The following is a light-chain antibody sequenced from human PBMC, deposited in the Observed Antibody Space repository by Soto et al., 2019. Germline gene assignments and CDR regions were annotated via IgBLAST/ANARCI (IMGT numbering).Light chain of an antibody. CDR3: SSYTKPTPAYV. CDR2: EVS. CDR1: STDIGFYDF. Sequence: QSVLTQPASVSGSPGQSITISCTGSSTDIGFYDFVSWYQQQPGKAPRLVIYEVSGRPSGISVRFSGSKSGNTASLTISGPQADAEGDYYCSSYTKPTPAYVFGTGTKLTVL. J-gene: IGLJ1*01. V-gene: IGLV2-14*01.